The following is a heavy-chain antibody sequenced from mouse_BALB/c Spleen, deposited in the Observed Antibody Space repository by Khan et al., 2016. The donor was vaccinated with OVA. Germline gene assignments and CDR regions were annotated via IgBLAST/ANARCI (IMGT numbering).Heavy chain of an antibody. CDR1: GYSFTSYL. CDR2: IYPGNSDT. V-gene: IGHV1-5*01. Sequence: VQLQQSGTVLARPGASVKMSCKASGYSFTSYLIHWVKQRPGQGLEWIGDIYPGNSDTTYNQKFKDMAKLTAGTSATTAYMELSSLTNEDSAVYYCARGGYSSFAYWGQGTLVTVSA. D-gene: IGHD1-3*01. CDR3: ARGGYSSFAY. J-gene: IGHJ3*01.